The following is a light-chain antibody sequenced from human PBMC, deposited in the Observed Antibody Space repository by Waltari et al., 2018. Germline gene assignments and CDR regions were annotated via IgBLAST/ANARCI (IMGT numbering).Light chain of an antibody. J-gene: IGKJ4*01. V-gene: IGKV3-11*01. CDR3: QQRSHWPT. Sequence: EVVLTQSPVTLSLSPGERATLSCRASQSVSSYLAWYQQKPGQAPRLLIYDASNRATGIPARFRGSGSGTDFTLTISSLEPEDFAVYYCQQRSHWPTFGGGTK. CDR1: QSVSSY. CDR2: DAS.